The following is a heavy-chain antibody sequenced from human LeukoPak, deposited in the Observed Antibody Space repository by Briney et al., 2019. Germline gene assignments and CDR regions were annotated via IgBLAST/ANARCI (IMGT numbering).Heavy chain of an antibody. V-gene: IGHV3-21*01. CDR3: ARLALGGDFDY. J-gene: IGHJ4*02. CDR1: GLTFSSYS. D-gene: IGHD3-16*01. Sequence: GGSLRLSCAASGLTFSSYSMNWVRQAPGKGLEWVSSISSSSSYIYYADSVKGRFTISRDNAKNSLYLQMNSLRAEDTAVYYCARLALGGDFDYWGQGTLVTVSS. CDR2: ISSSSSYI.